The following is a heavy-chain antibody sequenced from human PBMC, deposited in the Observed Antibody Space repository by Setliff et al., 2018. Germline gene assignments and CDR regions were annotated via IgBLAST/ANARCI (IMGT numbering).Heavy chain of an antibody. CDR2: ISGSGGST. CDR1: GFTFDDYA. Sequence: GGSLRLSCAASGFTFDDYAMHWVRQAPGKGLEWVSAISGSGGSTYYADSVKGRFTISRDNSKNTLYLQMNSLRAEDTAVYYCAKRDYYDSSGYLLPYMDVWGKGTTVTVSS. J-gene: IGHJ6*03. CDR3: AKRDYYDSSGYLLPYMDV. D-gene: IGHD3-22*01. V-gene: IGHV3-23*01.